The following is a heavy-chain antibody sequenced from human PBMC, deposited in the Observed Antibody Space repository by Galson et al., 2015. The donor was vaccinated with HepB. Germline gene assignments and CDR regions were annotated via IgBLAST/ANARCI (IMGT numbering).Heavy chain of an antibody. CDR3: ATRSGASGWYSYFQH. Sequence: SLRLSCAASGFTFSSYAMHWVRQAPGKGLEWVSGMSDNGDNTFYADSVKGRFTISRDISKYTVYLQMNSLRVEDTAVYYCATRSGASGWYSYFQHWGQGTLVTVSS. D-gene: IGHD6-19*01. CDR1: GFTFSSYA. V-gene: IGHV3-23*01. J-gene: IGHJ1*01. CDR2: MSDNGDNT.